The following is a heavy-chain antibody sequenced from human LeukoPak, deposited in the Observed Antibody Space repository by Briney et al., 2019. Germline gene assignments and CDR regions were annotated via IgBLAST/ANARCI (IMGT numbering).Heavy chain of an antibody. D-gene: IGHD3-10*01. CDR2: IYPGDSDT. V-gene: IGHV5-51*01. CDR3: ATYAGSSSKYFQH. J-gene: IGHJ1*01. Sequence: LGESLKISCKGSGYSFPSNWIGWVRQMPGKGLEWMGIIYPGDSDTRYSPSLQRQVTISADKSISTAYLHWSSLKASDTAIYYCATYAGSSSKYFQHWGQGTLVTVSS. CDR1: GYSFPSNW.